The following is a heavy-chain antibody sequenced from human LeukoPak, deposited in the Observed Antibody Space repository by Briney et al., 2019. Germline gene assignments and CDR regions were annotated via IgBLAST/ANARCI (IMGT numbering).Heavy chain of an antibody. D-gene: IGHD3-9*01. Sequence: GGSLRLSCATSGFTFTSYDMNWVRQAPGKGLEWVSYISNGGGTIYYADSVKGRFTISRDNAKNSLYLQMNSLRAEDTAVYYCARDGRELRYFAGYWGQGTLVTVSS. CDR2: ISNGGGTI. V-gene: IGHV3-48*03. CDR1: GFTFTSYD. J-gene: IGHJ4*02. CDR3: ARDGRELRYFAGY.